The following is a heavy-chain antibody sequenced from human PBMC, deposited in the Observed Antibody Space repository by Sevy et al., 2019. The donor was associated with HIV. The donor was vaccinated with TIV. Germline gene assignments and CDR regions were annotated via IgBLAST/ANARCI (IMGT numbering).Heavy chain of an antibody. J-gene: IGHJ5*02. Sequence: GGSLRLSCAASGFTFSTAWMTWVRQAPGKGLEWVGRMISNNDGGTTDYAAPVKGRFTISRDDSRNTLYLQMNSLKTEDTVVYYCTTDSGYYYGSSWGRGTLVTVSS. D-gene: IGHD5-12*01. V-gene: IGHV3-15*01. CDR2: MISNNDGGTT. CDR1: GFTFSTAW. CDR3: TTDSGYYYGSS.